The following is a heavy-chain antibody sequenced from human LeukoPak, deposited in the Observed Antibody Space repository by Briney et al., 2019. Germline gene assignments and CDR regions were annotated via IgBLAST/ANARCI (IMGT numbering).Heavy chain of an antibody. CDR3: AKDSSGWYPNRFDP. Sequence: GGSLRLSCAASGFSFSSYAMSWVRQAPGEGLEWGSAVSGRSGSTYYAASLKGRFTISGDNSKNTLYLQMSSLRAEDTAVYYCAKDSSGWYPNRFDPWGQGTLVTVSS. CDR1: GFSFSSYA. D-gene: IGHD6-19*01. V-gene: IGHV3-23*01. CDR2: VSGRSGST. J-gene: IGHJ5*02.